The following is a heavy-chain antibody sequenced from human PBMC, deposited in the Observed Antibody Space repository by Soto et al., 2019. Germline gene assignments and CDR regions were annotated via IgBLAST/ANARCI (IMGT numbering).Heavy chain of an antibody. J-gene: IGHJ4*02. CDR2: IKSRADGGTA. Sequence: PGGYLRLSCAGSGFTFSDAWLTWIRQAPGRGLEWVGRIKSRADGGTADYAAAVNGRFTFSRHDSENTMYLQMNSLKTEDTAFYYCTTGDLSKGRYFWGQGALVTVSS. CDR3: TTGDLSKGRYF. D-gene: IGHD3-16*02. CDR1: GFTFSDAW. V-gene: IGHV3-15*01.